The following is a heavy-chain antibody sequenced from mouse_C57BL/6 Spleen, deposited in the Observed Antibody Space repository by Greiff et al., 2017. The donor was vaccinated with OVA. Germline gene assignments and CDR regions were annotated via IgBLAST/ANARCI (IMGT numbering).Heavy chain of an antibody. CDR3: ARNRGDAMDY. Sequence: QVQLQQPGAELVKPGASVTMSCKASGYTFTSYWLTWVKQRPGQGLVWIGDIYPGSGSTNYNEKFKSKATLTVDTSSSTAYMQLSSLTSEDSAVYYCARNRGDAMDYWGQGTSVTVS. CDR1: GYTFTSYW. V-gene: IGHV1-55*01. J-gene: IGHJ4*01. CDR2: IYPGSGST.